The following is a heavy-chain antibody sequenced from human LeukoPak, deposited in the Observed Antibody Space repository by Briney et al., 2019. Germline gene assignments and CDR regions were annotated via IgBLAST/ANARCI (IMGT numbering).Heavy chain of an antibody. CDR3: ARVTAATRFVDY. CDR1: GFTFSNYA. Sequence: PGGSLRLSCAASGFTFSNYAMSWVRQAPGKGLEWVSSISSSSSYIYYADSVKGRFTISRDNAKNSLYLQMNSLRAEDTAVYYCARVTAATRFVDYWGQGTLVTVSS. CDR2: ISSSSSYI. J-gene: IGHJ4*02. D-gene: IGHD2-15*01. V-gene: IGHV3-21*01.